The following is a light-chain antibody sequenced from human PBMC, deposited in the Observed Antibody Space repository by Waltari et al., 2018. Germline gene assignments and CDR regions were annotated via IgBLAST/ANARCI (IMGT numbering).Light chain of an antibody. CDR2: WAS. J-gene: IGKJ2*01. V-gene: IGKV4-1*01. Sequence: DIVMTQSPDSMAVSLGERATINCKSSQKVFYNSNDKNYLVWYQHKSGQPPKLLIYWASTRESGVPDRFSGSGSGTEFTLTISNLQAEDVAVYYCQQSFTTPPSFGQGTKLEIK. CDR3: QQSFTTPPS. CDR1: QKVFYNSNDKNY.